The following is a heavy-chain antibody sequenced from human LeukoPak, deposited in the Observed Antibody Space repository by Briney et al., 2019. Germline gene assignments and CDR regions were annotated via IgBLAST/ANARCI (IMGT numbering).Heavy chain of an antibody. CDR1: GYTFTSYY. V-gene: IGHV1-8*02. D-gene: IGHD2-2*01. CDR3: ARDNCSSTSCLFDY. Sequence: GASVKVSCKASGYTFTSYYMHWVRQAPGQGLEWMGWMNPNSGNTGYAQKFQGRVTMTRNTSISTAYMELSSLRSEDTAVYYCARDNCSSTSCLFDYWGQGTLVTVSS. CDR2: MNPNSGNT. J-gene: IGHJ4*02.